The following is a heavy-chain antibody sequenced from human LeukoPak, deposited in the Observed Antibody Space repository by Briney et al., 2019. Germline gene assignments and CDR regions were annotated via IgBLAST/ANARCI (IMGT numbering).Heavy chain of an antibody. CDR3: ARVPAADYYYYFHMDV. V-gene: IGHV3-7*01. CDR1: GFTFSSYW. Sequence: GGSLRLSCAASGFTFSSYWLSWVRQAPGKGLEWVANIKQDGSEKCYVDSVKGRFTISRGNAKNSLYLQMSSLRAEDTAVYYCARVPAADYYYYFHMDVWGKGTKVTVSS. J-gene: IGHJ6*03. D-gene: IGHD2-2*01. CDR2: IKQDGSEK.